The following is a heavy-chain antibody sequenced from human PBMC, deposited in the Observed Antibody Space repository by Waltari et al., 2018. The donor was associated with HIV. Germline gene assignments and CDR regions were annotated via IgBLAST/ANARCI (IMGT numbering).Heavy chain of an antibody. Sequence: EVQLVESGGGLVQPGGSLRLSCAASGFTFSTYWMTWVRQAPGEGLEGLANIKQDGSEKYYADSVKGRFTVSRDNNKKSLYLQMSSLRAEDTAVYYCARDLKDYDFWSPVDVWGQGTTVTVSS. CDR3: ARDLKDYDFWSPVDV. J-gene: IGHJ6*02. CDR1: GFTFSTYW. D-gene: IGHD3-3*01. CDR2: IKQDGSEK. V-gene: IGHV3-7*01.